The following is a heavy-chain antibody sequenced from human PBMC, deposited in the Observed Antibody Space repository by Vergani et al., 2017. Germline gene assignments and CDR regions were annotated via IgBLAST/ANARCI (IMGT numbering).Heavy chain of an antibody. V-gene: IGHV3-23*01. D-gene: IGHD1-26*01. CDR3: VKDAGSYENFFDS. J-gene: IGHJ4*02. CDR1: GFTFSTYA. CDR2: LTGGGGST. Sequence: EVQLLESGGSLKQPGGSVRLSCAASGFTFSTYAMHWVRQAPGKGLDWVSALTGGGGSTYYADSFKGSFIISRDNSRDTLYLQMNSLRPEDTATSYCVKDAGSYENFFDSWCQGTLVTVSS.